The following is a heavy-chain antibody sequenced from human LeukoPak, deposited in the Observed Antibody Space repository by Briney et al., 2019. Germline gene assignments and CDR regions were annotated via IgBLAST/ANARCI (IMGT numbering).Heavy chain of an antibody. V-gene: IGHV3-23*01. CDR1: GFDFSNNA. CDR3: AKDVGYGDTVLDS. D-gene: IGHD4-17*01. Sequence: GGSLRLSCLASGFDFSNNALSWVRQAQGKGLEWASGTGIRGDNTYYADSVKGRFTIARDDSRNTLYLQMNSLRAEDTAVYYCAKDVGYGDTVLDSWGQGTLVTVSS. J-gene: IGHJ4*02. CDR2: TGIRGDNT.